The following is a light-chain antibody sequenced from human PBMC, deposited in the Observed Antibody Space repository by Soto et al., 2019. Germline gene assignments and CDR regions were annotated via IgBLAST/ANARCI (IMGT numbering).Light chain of an antibody. CDR1: SSDVGGYNY. Sequence: QSVLTQPASVSGSPGQSITISCTGTSSDVGGYNYVSWYQQHPGKAPKLMIYEVSNRPPGVSNRFSGSKSGNTASLTISGLQAEDETDYYCSSYTSTNHVVFGGGTKVTVL. CDR3: SSYTSTNHVV. V-gene: IGLV2-14*01. CDR2: EVS. J-gene: IGLJ2*01.